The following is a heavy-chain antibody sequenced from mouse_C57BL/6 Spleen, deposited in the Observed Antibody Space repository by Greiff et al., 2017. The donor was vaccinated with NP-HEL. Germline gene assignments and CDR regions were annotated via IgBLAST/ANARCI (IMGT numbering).Heavy chain of an antibody. D-gene: IGHD1-1*01. Sequence: QVQQQQPGAELVKPGASVKLSCKASGYTFTSYWMHWVKQRPGRGLEWIGRIDPNSGGTKYNEKFKSKATLTVDKPSSTAYMQLSSLTSEDSAVYYCARGGITTVVGDYFDYWGQGTTLTVSS. CDR3: ARGGITTVVGDYFDY. J-gene: IGHJ2*01. V-gene: IGHV1-72*01. CDR1: GYTFTSYW. CDR2: IDPNSGGT.